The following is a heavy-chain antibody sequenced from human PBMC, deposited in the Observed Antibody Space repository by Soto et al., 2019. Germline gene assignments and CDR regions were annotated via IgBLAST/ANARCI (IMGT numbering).Heavy chain of an antibody. Sequence: QVQLVESGGGVVQPGRSLRLSCAASGFTFSSYPMHWVRQAPGKGPEWVAVISVNGNNIHYGDSVKGRFTISRDNSKNTLDLQMSSLRVEDPSVYYCARSNSSSWHWFAPWGQGTLVTVSS. CDR1: GFTFSSYP. CDR2: ISVNGNNI. D-gene: IGHD6-13*01. V-gene: IGHV3-30-3*01. J-gene: IGHJ5*02. CDR3: ARSNSSSWHWFAP.